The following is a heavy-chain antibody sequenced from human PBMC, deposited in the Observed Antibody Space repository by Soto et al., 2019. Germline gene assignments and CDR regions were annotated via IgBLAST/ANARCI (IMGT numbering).Heavy chain of an antibody. CDR1: GFTFGDYA. D-gene: IGHD2-15*01. J-gene: IGHJ4*02. CDR3: TRLPPARRGYCSGGSCYPFDY. CDR2: ITSKNYGGTT. Sequence: EVQLVDSGGSLVQPGRSLRLSCTASGFTFGDYAMIWVRQAPGKGLEWVGYITSKNYGGTTEYAASVKGRFAISRDDSKSIVYLQMNSLKTEDTAIYYCTRLPPARRGYCSGGSCYPFDYWGQGTLVTVSS. V-gene: IGHV3-49*04.